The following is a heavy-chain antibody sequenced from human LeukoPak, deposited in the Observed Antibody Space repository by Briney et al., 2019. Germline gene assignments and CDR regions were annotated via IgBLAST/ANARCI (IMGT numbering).Heavy chain of an antibody. J-gene: IGHJ5*02. Sequence: SETLSLTCAVSGGSISTSNSYWGWIRRPPGKGLERVGSIYYSGNTYYNPSLKSRVTISVETSKNQFSLKLKSVTAADTAVYYCARGGYYGSGNDFRFDPWGQGTLVTVSS. CDR3: ARGGYYGSGNDFRFDP. CDR1: GGSISTSNSY. CDR2: IYYSGNT. D-gene: IGHD3-10*01. V-gene: IGHV4-39*07.